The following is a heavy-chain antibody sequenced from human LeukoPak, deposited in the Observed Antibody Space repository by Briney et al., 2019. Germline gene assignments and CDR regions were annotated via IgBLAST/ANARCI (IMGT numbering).Heavy chain of an antibody. J-gene: IGHJ4*02. D-gene: IGHD3-9*01. CDR2: IHHSGST. CDR3: ARDPDEITIQYFYWLYHY. Sequence: SEPMSLTCAVYDGFFSGYYWRWLRQPPGRGLEWGGEIHHSGSTNYSPSLKSQVTISVDKSKNPFYLKLNAVTATDTAVYYGARDPDEITIQYFYWLYHYWGQGTLDTVYS. CDR1: DGFFSGYY. V-gene: IGHV4-34*01.